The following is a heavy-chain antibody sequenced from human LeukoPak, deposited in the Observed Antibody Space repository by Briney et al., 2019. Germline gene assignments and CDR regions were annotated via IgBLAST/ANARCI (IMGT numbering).Heavy chain of an antibody. Sequence: PGGSLRLSCAASGFTFSDYYMSWIRQAPGKGLEWVSYISSSGSTIYYADSVKGRFTISRDNAKNSLYLQMNSLRAEDTAVYYCARDRVVGAILGRDAFDIWGQGTMVTVSS. CDR3: ARDRVVGAILGRDAFDI. CDR2: ISSSGSTI. D-gene: IGHD1-26*01. CDR1: GFTFSDYY. V-gene: IGHV3-11*04. J-gene: IGHJ3*02.